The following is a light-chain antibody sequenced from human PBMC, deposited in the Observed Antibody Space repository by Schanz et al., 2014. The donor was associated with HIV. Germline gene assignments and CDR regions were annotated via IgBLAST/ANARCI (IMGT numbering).Light chain of an antibody. J-gene: IGKJ2*01. CDR3: QQYSTKPYT. CDR2: GAS. CDR1: QSISSSY. Sequence: DIFFPPSPFTLSLSPGERATLSCRTSQSISSSYLAWYQHKPGQAPRLLIYGASRRATGIPDRFSGSGSGTEFTLTISSLQPDDFATYYCQQYSTKPYTFGQGTKLEIK. V-gene: IGKV3-20*01.